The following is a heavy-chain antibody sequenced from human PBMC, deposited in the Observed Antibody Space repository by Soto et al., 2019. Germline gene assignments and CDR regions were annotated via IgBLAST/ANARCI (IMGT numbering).Heavy chain of an antibody. J-gene: IGHJ4*02. CDR1: GYTFTSYD. Sequence: QVQLVQSGAEVKKPGASVKVSCKASGYTFTSYDINWVRQATGQGLEWMGWMNPNSGNTGYAQKFQGRVTMTRNTSITKAYMELRSLRSEDTALYYCASEHGNSWRFDYWGQGTLVTVSS. CDR3: ASEHGNSWRFDY. V-gene: IGHV1-8*01. D-gene: IGHD6-13*01. CDR2: MNPNSGNT.